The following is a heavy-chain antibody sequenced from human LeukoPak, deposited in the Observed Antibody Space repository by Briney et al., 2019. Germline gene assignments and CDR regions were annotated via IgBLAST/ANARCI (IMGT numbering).Heavy chain of an antibody. CDR3: ARGGARGDIVVVPAAISWFDP. V-gene: IGHV3-33*01. D-gene: IGHD2-2*01. J-gene: IGHJ5*02. Sequence: GGSLRLSYAASGFTFSSYGMHWVRQAPGKGLEWVAVIWYDGSNKYYADSVKGRFTISRDNSKNTLYLQMNSLRAEDTAVYYCARGGARGDIVVVPAAISWFDPWGQGTLVTVSS. CDR2: IWYDGSNK. CDR1: GFTFSSYG.